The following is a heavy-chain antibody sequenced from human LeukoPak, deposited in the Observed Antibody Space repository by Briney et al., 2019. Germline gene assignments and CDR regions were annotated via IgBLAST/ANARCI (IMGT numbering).Heavy chain of an antibody. Sequence: PGGSLRLSCAASGFTVSSNFMSWVRQAPGKGLEWVSVVHTGGSTNYAGSVKDTFTISRDSSKYTLYLQMNSLRAEDTAVYYCARGYSGSSQPFEYWGQGTPVTVSS. D-gene: IGHD6-6*01. CDR2: VHTGGST. CDR1: GFTVSSNF. J-gene: IGHJ4*02. CDR3: ARGYSGSSQPFEY. V-gene: IGHV3-66*01.